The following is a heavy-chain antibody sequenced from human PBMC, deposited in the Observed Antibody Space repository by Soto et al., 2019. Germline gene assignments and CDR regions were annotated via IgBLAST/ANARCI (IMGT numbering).Heavy chain of an antibody. CDR2: INPNSGGT. CDR3: ARASALTIGRGRYRAFDI. Sequence: ASVKVSCKASGYTFTGYYMHWVRQAPGQGLEWMGWINPNSGGTNYAQKFQGWVTMTRDTSTSTAYMELSRLRSDDTAVYYCARASALTIGRGRYRAFDIWGQGTMVTVSS. CDR1: GYTFTGYY. V-gene: IGHV1-2*04. D-gene: IGHD3-9*01. J-gene: IGHJ3*02.